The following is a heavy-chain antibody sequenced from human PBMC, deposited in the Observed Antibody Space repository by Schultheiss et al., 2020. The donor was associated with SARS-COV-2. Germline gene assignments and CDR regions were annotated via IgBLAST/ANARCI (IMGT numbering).Heavy chain of an antibody. V-gene: IGHV3-30*04. Sequence: GGSLRLSCAASGFTFSSYAMHWVRQAPGKGLEWVALISNDGSNQYYAGSVKGRFTISRDNAKNSLSLEMNSLRADDTAVFHCARQIGTYYDYWGQGTLVTVSS. CDR3: ARQIGTYYDY. CDR2: ISNDGSNQ. D-gene: IGHD1-26*01. J-gene: IGHJ4*02. CDR1: GFTFSSYA.